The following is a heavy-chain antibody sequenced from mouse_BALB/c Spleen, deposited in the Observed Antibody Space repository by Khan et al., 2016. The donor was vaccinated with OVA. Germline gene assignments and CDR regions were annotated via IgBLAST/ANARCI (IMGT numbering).Heavy chain of an antibody. D-gene: IGHD1-1*01. CDR2: IYYSGTV. Sequence: EVQLQESGPGLVKPSQTVSLTCTVTGISITSGNYRWSWIRQFPGNKLEWIGNIYYSGTVTYNQSLTSRTTITRDTSKNQFFLEMNSLTAEDAATYSCARDYGSLYWYFDVWGAGTTVTVSS. CDR1: GISITSGNYR. CDR3: ARDYGSLYWYFDV. V-gene: IGHV3-5*02. J-gene: IGHJ1*01.